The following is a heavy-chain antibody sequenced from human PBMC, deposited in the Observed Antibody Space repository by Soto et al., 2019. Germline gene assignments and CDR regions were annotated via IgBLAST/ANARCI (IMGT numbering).Heavy chain of an antibody. J-gene: IGHJ6*03. V-gene: IGHV3-64*01. CDR1: GFTLSGYA. D-gene: IGHD6-6*01. Sequence: EVQLAESGGGLAQPGGSLRLSCAASGFTLSGYAMDWVRQAPGKGLEYVSGISSNGVGTYYANSVQGRFTISRDNSKNTGYLQMGSLRPEDMAVYYCVRRARPDFYYMDVWGKGTTVTVSS. CDR2: ISSNGVGT. CDR3: VRRARPDFYYMDV.